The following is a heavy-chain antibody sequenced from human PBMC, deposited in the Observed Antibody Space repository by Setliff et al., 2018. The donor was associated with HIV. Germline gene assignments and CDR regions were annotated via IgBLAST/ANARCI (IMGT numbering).Heavy chain of an antibody. CDR3: AVVGYQNKHYMDV. CDR2: FDPTEGET. V-gene: IGHV1-24*01. CDR1: GYTLTELS. D-gene: IGHD1-26*01. Sequence: ASVKVSCKVSGYTLTELSMNWVRQAPGKGLEWMGGFDPTEGETIYTQRFQGRVTMSEDTSTDTAYMEGSSLRSEDTAVYYCAVVGYQNKHYMDVWGKGTTVTVSS. J-gene: IGHJ6*03.